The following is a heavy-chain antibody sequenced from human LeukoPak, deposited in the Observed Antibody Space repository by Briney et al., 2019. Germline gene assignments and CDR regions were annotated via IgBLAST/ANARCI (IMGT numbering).Heavy chain of an antibody. Sequence: GGSLRLSCAVSGFTFSSYAMSWVRQAPGKGLEWVSVISDSGGSTHYADSVKGRFTISRDNSKSTLYLQMNSLRAEDTAVYYCAKTGGIVGAVYFDYWGQGTLVTVSS. CDR1: GFTFSSYA. J-gene: IGHJ4*02. D-gene: IGHD1-26*01. CDR3: AKTGGIVGAVYFDY. CDR2: ISDSGGST. V-gene: IGHV3-23*01.